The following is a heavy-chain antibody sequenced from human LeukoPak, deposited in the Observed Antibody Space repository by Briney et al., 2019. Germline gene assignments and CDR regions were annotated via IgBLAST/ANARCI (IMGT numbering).Heavy chain of an antibody. Sequence: GGSLRLSCAASGFTFSSYAMHWVLQAPGKGLEYVSAISSNGGSTYYANSVKGRFTISRDNSKNTLYLQMGSLRAEDMAVYYCARAEVVWFGELYAFDIWGQGTMVTVSS. J-gene: IGHJ3*02. D-gene: IGHD3-10*01. CDR1: GFTFSSYA. V-gene: IGHV3-64*01. CDR2: ISSNGGST. CDR3: ARAEVVWFGELYAFDI.